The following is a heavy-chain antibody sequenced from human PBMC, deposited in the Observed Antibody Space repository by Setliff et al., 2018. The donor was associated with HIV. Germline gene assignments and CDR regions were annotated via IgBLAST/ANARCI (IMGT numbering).Heavy chain of an antibody. CDR2: IYYGGTT. J-gene: IGHJ3*02. CDR3: ARPRLRGSGAFDI. Sequence: PSETLSLTCTVSGDSISSSTFYWGRIRQPPGKGLEWIGSIYYGGTTYYNPSLKSRVAISVDTSKNQFSLKLSSVTAADTAVYYCARPRLRGSGAFDIWGQGTMVTVSS. D-gene: IGHD2-21*01. CDR1: GDSISSSTFY. V-gene: IGHV4-39*01.